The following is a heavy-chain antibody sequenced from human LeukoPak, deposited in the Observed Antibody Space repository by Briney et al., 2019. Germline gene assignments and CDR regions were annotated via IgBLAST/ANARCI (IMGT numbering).Heavy chain of an antibody. J-gene: IGHJ6*02. CDR3: ARDNVRYYDFWSGVYYYYGMDV. Sequence: GGSLRLSCAASGSTVSSNYMSWVRQAPGKGLEWVSVIYSGGSTYYADSVKGRFTISRDNSKNTLYLQMNSLRAEDTAVYYCARDNVRYYDFWSGVYYYYGMDVWGQGTTVTVSS. CDR1: GSTVSSNY. CDR2: IYSGGST. V-gene: IGHV3-53*01. D-gene: IGHD3-3*01.